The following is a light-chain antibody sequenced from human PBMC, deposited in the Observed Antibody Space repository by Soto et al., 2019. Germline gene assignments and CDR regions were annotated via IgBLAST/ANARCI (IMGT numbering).Light chain of an antibody. CDR1: QGISTW. V-gene: IGKV1-12*01. J-gene: IGKJ2*01. CDR2: SAS. Sequence: DIQMTQSPSSVSASVGDRVTITCRASQGISTWLAWYQQKPGKAPKLLISSASNLKSGVPSRFSGSGSGTDFTLTISSLQPEDFATYYFQQAHSLPYTFGQGTKLESK. CDR3: QQAHSLPYT.